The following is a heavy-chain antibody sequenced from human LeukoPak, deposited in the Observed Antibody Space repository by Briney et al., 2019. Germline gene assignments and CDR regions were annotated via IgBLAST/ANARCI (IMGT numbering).Heavy chain of an antibody. J-gene: IGHJ4*02. D-gene: IGHD6-13*01. CDR2: IYHSGST. Sequence: PSETLSLTCTVSGGSISSGGYYWSWIRQPPGKGLEWIGYIYHSGSTYYNPSLKSRVTISVDRSKNQFSLKLSSVTAADTAVYYCARESGGYSSSWYGGIIDYWGQGTLVTVSS. V-gene: IGHV4-30-2*01. CDR3: ARESGGYSSSWYGGIIDY. CDR1: GGSISSGGYY.